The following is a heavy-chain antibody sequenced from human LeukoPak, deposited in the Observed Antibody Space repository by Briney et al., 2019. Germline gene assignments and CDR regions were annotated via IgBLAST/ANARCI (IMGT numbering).Heavy chain of an antibody. D-gene: IGHD4-17*01. CDR1: GYTFTSYG. J-gene: IGHJ4*02. V-gene: IGHV1-18*01. CDR3: ARLNGDYGDYFDY. CDR2: ISAYNGNT. Sequence: ASVNVSCKASGYTFTSYGISWVRQAPGQGLDWMGWISAYNGNTNYAQKLQGRVTMTTDTSTSTAYMELRSLRSGDTAVYYCARLNGDYGDYFDYWGREPWSPSPQ.